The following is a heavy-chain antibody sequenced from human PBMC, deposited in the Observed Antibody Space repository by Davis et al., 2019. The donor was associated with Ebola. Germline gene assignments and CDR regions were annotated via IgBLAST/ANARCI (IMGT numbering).Heavy chain of an antibody. V-gene: IGHV3-74*01. D-gene: IGHD1-26*01. CDR2: SNSDGSST. CDR3: ARDGEHYSDLDY. CDR1: GFTFSNYG. J-gene: IGHJ4*02. Sequence: GESLKISCAATGFTFSNYGMHWVRQAPGKGLVWVSRSNSDGSSTTYADSVKGRFTISRDNAKNTLYLQMDSLRAEDTAVYYCARDGEHYSDLDYWGQGTLVTVSS.